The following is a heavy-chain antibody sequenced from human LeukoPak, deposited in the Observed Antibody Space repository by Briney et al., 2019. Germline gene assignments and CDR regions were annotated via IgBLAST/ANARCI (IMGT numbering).Heavy chain of an antibody. D-gene: IGHD5-24*01. CDR1: GFTFSSYS. CDR2: ISSSSSTI. Sequence: QTGGSLRLSCAASGFTFSSYSMNWVRQAPGKGLEWVSYISSSSSTIYYADSVKGRFTISRDNAKNSLYLQMNSLRAEDTAVYYCARHRSGWLQSSFDYWGQGTLVTVSS. J-gene: IGHJ4*02. CDR3: ARHRSGWLQSSFDY. V-gene: IGHV3-48*01.